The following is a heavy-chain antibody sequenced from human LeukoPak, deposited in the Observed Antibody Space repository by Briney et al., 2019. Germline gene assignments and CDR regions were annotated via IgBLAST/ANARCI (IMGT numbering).Heavy chain of an antibody. Sequence: SETLSLTCAVHGGSFSGYLWSWIRQPPGKGLEYIGEINHSGYTTYNPSLKSRVTISVDTSKNRFSLNMISVTAADTAVYYCARHEFGSSSAAFDSWGQGTMVIVSS. V-gene: IGHV4-34*01. CDR2: INHSGYT. CDR1: GGSFSGYL. CDR3: ARHEFGSSSAAFDS. D-gene: IGHD6-6*01. J-gene: IGHJ3*01.